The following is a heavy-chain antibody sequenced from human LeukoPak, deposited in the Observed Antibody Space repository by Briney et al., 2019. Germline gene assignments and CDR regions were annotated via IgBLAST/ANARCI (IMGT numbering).Heavy chain of an antibody. V-gene: IGHV3-66*01. D-gene: IGHD6-13*01. CDR1: GFTFSSYA. Sequence: GGSLRLSCAASGFTFSSYAMSWVRQAPGKGLEWVSVIYSGGSTYYADSVKGRFTISRDNSKNTLYLQMNSLRAEDTAVYYCARDPRIAAAGTYFDYWGQGTLVTVSS. CDR3: ARDPRIAAAGTYFDY. J-gene: IGHJ4*02. CDR2: IYSGGST.